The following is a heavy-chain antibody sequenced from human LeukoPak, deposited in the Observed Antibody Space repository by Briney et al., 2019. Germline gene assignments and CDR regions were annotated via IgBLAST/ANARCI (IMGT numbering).Heavy chain of an antibody. CDR3: ARGQLWLYGRTSYYYYFYMDV. Sequence: GGSLRLSCAASGFTFSSYWMGWVRRAPGKGLEWVANIKQDGSEKYYVDPMKGRFTISRDNAKNSLYLQMNSLRAEDTAVYYCARGQLWLYGRTSYYYYFYMDVWGTGTTVAVSS. CDR2: IKQDGSEK. D-gene: IGHD3-10*01. CDR1: GFTFSSYW. V-gene: IGHV3-7*01. J-gene: IGHJ6*03.